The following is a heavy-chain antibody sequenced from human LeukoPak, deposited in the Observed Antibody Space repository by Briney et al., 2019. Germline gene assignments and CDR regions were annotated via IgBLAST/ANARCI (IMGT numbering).Heavy chain of an antibody. CDR2: ISSGSTI. D-gene: IGHD3-10*01. CDR1: GFTFSDYY. J-gene: IGHJ4*02. Sequence: PGGSLRLSCAASGFTFSDYYMSWIRQAPGKGLEWVSYISSGSTIYYADSVKGRFTISRDNAKNSLYLQMNSLRAEDTAVYYCARGAFGEFYFDYWGQGTLVSVSS. CDR3: ARGAFGEFYFDY. V-gene: IGHV3-11*01.